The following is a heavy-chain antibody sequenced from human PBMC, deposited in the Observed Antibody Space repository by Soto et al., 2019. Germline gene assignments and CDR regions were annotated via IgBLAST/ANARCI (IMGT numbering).Heavy chain of an antibody. CDR2: IYYSGST. D-gene: IGHD6-6*01. CDR1: GGSISSGGYY. CDR3: ARARARSYYFDY. V-gene: IGHV4-31*03. Sequence: SETLSLTCTVSGGSISSGGYYWSWIRQHPGKGLEWIGYIYYSGSTYYNPSLKSRVTISVDTSKNQFSLKLSSVTAADTAVYYCARARARSYYFDYWGQGTLVTVSS. J-gene: IGHJ4*02.